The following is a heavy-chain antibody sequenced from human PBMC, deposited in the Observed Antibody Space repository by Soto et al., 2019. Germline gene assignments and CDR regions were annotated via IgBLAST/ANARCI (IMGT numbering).Heavy chain of an antibody. J-gene: IGHJ4*02. V-gene: IGHV3-66*01. CDR3: ARGHFDW. CDR2: IYTGGST. CDR1: GFTVSSYY. Sequence: EVQVVESGGALVQPGGSLRLSCAASGFTVSSYYMNWVRQAPGKGLEWVSVIYTGGSTSYAVSVRGRFTISRDNSKNTLYLQMNSLGVEDTAVYYCARGHFDWWGQGTLVTVSS.